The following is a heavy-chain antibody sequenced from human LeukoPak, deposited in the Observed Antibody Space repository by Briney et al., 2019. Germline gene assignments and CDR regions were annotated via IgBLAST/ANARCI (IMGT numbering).Heavy chain of an antibody. V-gene: IGHV4-34*01. CDR3: ARGPIANSFDY. CDR2: INHSGST. Sequence: SETLSLTCAVFGGSFSDYYWSWIRQPPGKGLEWIGEINHSGSTNYNPSLKSRVTISVDTSKNQFSLKLSSVTAADTAVYYCARGPIANSFDYWGQGTLVTVSS. J-gene: IGHJ4*02. CDR1: GGSFSDYY. D-gene: IGHD6-13*01.